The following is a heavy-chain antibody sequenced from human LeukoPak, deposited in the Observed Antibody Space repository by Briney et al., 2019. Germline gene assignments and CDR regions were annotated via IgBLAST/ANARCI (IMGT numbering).Heavy chain of an antibody. CDR3: ARSPQGTATTANWLDP. D-gene: IGHD4-17*01. CDR1: GGSINSPY. J-gene: IGHJ5*02. CDR2: IQYSGNI. Sequence: SETLSLTCTVSGGSINSPYWSWIRQPPGKGLEWIAYIQYSGNINYNPSLKSRVTISLDTSKNQFSLNLISVTAADTAVYYCARSPQGTATTANWLDPWGQGTLVTVSS. V-gene: IGHV4-59*11.